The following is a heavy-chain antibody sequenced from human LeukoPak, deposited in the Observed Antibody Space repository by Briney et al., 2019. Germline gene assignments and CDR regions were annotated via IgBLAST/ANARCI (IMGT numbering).Heavy chain of an antibody. Sequence: GGTLRLSCAASGFTFSSYGMSWVRQAPGKGLEWVSYISSSGSTIYYADSVKGRFTISRDNAKNSLYLQMNSLRAEDTAVYYCARVRYYYDTSGYRYYMDVWGKGTTVTISS. CDR3: ARVRYYYDTSGYRYYMDV. J-gene: IGHJ6*03. V-gene: IGHV3-48*04. CDR1: GFTFSSYG. CDR2: ISSSGSTI. D-gene: IGHD3-22*01.